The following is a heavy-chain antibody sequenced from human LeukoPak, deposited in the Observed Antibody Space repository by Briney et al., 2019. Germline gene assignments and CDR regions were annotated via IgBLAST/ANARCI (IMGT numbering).Heavy chain of an antibody. CDR1: GGSISSYY. J-gene: IGHJ6*02. D-gene: IGHD1-14*01. Sequence: SETLSLTCTVSGGSISSYYWSWIRQSAGKGLEWIGRIYISGRTNYNPSLKSRVTMSVDTSKNQFSVKLSSVTAADTAVYYCAREDDNRAEYYGMDVWGQGTTVTVSS. CDR2: IYISGRT. V-gene: IGHV4-4*07. CDR3: AREDDNRAEYYGMDV.